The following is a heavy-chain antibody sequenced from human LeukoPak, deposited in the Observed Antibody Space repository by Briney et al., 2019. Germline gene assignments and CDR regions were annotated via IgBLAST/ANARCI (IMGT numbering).Heavy chain of an antibody. D-gene: IGHD2-2*01. V-gene: IGHV3-53*04. CDR1: GFTVSSNY. J-gene: IGHJ4*02. CDR3: ARGQLVVVSAASYYFDY. CDR2: IYSGGST. Sequence: GGSLRLSCAASGFTVSSNYMSWVRQAPGKGLEWVSVIYSGGSTYYADSVKGRFTISRHNSKNTLYLQMNSLRAEDTAVYYCARGQLVVVSAASYYFDYWGQGALVTVSS.